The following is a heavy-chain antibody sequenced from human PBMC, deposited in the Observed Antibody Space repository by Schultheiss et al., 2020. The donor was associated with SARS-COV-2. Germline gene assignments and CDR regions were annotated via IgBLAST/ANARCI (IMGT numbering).Heavy chain of an antibody. Sequence: GSLRLSCTASGFSFADFAMSCVRQAPGKGLEWIGEIHHSGSTNYNSSLKSRVTISIDTSKNRFFMQLSSVTAADTAVYYCARPWRGYSSSEFDPWGQGTLVIVS. CDR3: ARPWRGYSSSEFDP. J-gene: IGHJ5*02. D-gene: IGHD6-13*01. CDR2: IHHSGST. CDR1: GFSFADFA. V-gene: IGHV4-34*01.